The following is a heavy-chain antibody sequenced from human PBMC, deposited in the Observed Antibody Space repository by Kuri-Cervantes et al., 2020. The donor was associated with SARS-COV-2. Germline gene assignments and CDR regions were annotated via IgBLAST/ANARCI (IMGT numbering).Heavy chain of an antibody. Sequence: GESLKISCAASGFTFSSYSMNWVRQAPGKGLEWVGRIKSKTDGGTTDYAAPVKGRFTISRDDSKNTLYLQMNSLRAEDTAVYYCAKDSLEQQPDWFDPWGQGTLVTVSS. CDR1: GFTFSSYS. J-gene: IGHJ5*02. D-gene: IGHD6-13*01. CDR2: IKSKTDGGTT. CDR3: AKDSLEQQPDWFDP. V-gene: IGHV3-15*01.